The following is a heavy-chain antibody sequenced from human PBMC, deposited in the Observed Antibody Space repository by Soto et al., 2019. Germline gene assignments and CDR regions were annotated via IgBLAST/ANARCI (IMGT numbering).Heavy chain of an antibody. CDR2: ISYDGSNK. D-gene: IGHD3-9*01. CDR3: ARGLDILTGYSPGLDY. J-gene: IGHJ4*02. V-gene: IGHV3-30-3*01. CDR1: GFTFSSYA. Sequence: GGSLRLSCAASGFTFSSYAMHWVRQAPGKGLEWVAVISYDGSNKYYADSVKGRFTISRDNSKNTLYLQMNSLRAEDTAVYYCARGLDILTGYSPGLDYWGQGTLVTVSS.